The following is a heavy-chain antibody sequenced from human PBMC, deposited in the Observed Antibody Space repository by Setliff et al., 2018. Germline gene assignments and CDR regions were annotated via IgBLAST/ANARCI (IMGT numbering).Heavy chain of an antibody. CDR1: GFIFNNAW. V-gene: IGHV3-7*01. D-gene: IGHD3-10*01. CDR3: FTGRGY. CDR2: INPDGSER. J-gene: IGHJ4*02. Sequence: PGGSLRLSCVASGFIFNNAWLTWVRQAPGKGLEWVANINPDGSERYSVDSVRGRFTISRDNAKTSLYLQMNSLRVEDTAVYYCFTGRGYGGQGTQVTVSS.